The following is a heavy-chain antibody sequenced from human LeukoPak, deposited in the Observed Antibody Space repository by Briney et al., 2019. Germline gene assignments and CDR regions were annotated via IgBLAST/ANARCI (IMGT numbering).Heavy chain of an antibody. J-gene: IGHJ6*02. CDR1: GFTFSDYY. CDR2: ISNSGSTI. Sequence: GGSLRLSCAASGFTFSDYYMSWIRQAPGKGLEWVSYISNSGSTIYYADSVKGRFTMSRDNAKNSLFLQMNSLRADDTAVYYCARDLGYCSSTNCGHYYYGMDVWGQGTTVTVSS. CDR3: ARDLGYCSSTNCGHYYYGMDV. V-gene: IGHV3-11*04. D-gene: IGHD2-2*01.